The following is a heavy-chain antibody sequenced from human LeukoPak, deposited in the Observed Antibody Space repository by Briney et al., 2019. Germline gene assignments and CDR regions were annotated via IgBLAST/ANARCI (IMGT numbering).Heavy chain of an antibody. V-gene: IGHV3-21*01. J-gene: IGHJ6*03. Sequence: GGSLRLSCAASGFTFSSYSMNWVRQAPGKGLEWVSSISSSSSNIYYADSVKGRFTISRDNAKNSLYLQMNSLRAEDTAVYYCARVVGWLYYYYMDVWGKGTTVTISS. CDR2: ISSSSSNI. D-gene: IGHD3/OR15-3a*01. CDR3: ARVVGWLYYYYMDV. CDR1: GFTFSSYS.